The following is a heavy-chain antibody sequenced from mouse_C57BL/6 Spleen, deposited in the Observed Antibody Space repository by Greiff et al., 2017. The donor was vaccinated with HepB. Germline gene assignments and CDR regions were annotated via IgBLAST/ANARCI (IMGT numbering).Heavy chain of an antibody. D-gene: IGHD1-1*01. V-gene: IGHV5-17*01. J-gene: IGHJ3*01. Sequence: EVHLVESGGGLVKPGGSLKLSCAASGFTFSDYGMHWVRQAPEKGLEWVAYISSGSSTIYYADTVKGRFTISRDNAKNTLFLQMTRLRSEDTAMYYCATNYYGSSYVGFAYWGQGTLVTVSA. CDR1: GFTFSDYG. CDR2: ISSGSSTI. CDR3: ATNYYGSSYVGFAY.